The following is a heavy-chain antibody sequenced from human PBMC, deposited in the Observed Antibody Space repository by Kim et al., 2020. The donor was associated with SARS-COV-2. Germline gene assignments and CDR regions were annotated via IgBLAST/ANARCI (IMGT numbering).Heavy chain of an antibody. D-gene: IGHD3-22*01. J-gene: IGHJ4*02. CDR3: ARVPTMIAVVTHFDY. V-gene: IGHV3-23*01. CDR1: GFTFSSYA. CDR2: ISGSSSST. Sequence: GGSLRLSCAASGFTFSSYAMSWVRQAPGKGLEWVSAISGSSSSTYYADSVKGRFTISRDNSKNTLYLQMNSLRAEDAAVYYCARVPTMIAVVTHFDYWGQGTLVTVSS.